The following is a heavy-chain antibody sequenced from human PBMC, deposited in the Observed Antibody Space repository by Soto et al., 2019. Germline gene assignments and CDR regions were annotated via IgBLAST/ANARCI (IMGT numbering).Heavy chain of an antibody. CDR2: IRSKAASYAT. CDR3: TSAERIVEAGLTDS. V-gene: IGHV3-73*01. D-gene: IGHD6-19*01. CDR1: GFTFSVSA. Sequence: GGSLRLSCAASGFTFSVSAIHWVRQASGNGLEWVGRIRSKAASYATAYAASVKGRFNISRDDLKNTAYLQMNSLKTDDTAVYYCTSAERIVEAGLTDSWGQGILVTVSS. J-gene: IGHJ4*02.